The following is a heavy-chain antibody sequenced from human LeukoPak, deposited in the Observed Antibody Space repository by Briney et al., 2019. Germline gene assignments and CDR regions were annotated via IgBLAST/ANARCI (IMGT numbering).Heavy chain of an antibody. CDR3: ARTQYHLETTEYYYYYMDV. CDR1: GYTFTSYG. D-gene: IGHD4-17*01. CDR2: ISAYNGNT. J-gene: IGHJ6*03. Sequence: ASVKVSCKASGYTFTSYGISWVRQAPGRGLEWMGWISAYNGNTNYAQKLQGRVTMTTDTSTSTAYMELRSLRSDDTAVYYCARTQYHLETTEYYYYYMDVWGKETTVTVSS. V-gene: IGHV1-18*01.